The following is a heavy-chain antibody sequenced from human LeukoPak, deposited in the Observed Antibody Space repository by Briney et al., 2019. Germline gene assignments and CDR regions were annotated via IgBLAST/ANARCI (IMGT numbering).Heavy chain of an antibody. CDR3: ARRAPSHDFDY. Sequence: KTGWSLRLSCAASGFTFSTHSMNWVRQAPGKGLEWVSAINGASNVIYYAESVKGRFTISRDNAKNSLYLQMNSLRPEDTAIYYCARRAPSHDFDYWGQGILVTVSS. CDR2: INGASNVI. CDR1: GFTFSTHS. V-gene: IGHV3-21*01. J-gene: IGHJ4*02.